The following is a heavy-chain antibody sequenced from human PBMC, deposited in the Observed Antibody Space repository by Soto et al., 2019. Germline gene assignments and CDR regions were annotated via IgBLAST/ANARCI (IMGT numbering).Heavy chain of an antibody. CDR1: GYSFTSYW. CDR2: IYPGDSDT. Sequence: GESLKISCKGSGYSFTSYWIGWVRQMPGKGLEWMGIIYPGDSDTRYSPSFQGQVTISADKSISTAYLQWSSLKASDTAMYYCARGGLQLGGYYYYYGMDVWGQGTTVTVSS. V-gene: IGHV5-51*01. CDR3: ARGGLQLGGYYYYYGMDV. D-gene: IGHD6-6*01. J-gene: IGHJ6*02.